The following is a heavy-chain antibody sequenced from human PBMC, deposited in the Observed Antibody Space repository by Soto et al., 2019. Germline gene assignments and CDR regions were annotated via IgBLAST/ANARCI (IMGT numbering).Heavy chain of an antibody. CDR1: GFTLSCYW. CDR2: IKQDGSEK. V-gene: IGHV3-7*01. CDR3: ARDRNYDSSGYYYGLPDYFDY. J-gene: IGHJ4*02. D-gene: IGHD3-22*01. Sequence: GSLKLSCGASGFTLSCYWMSWGRQAPGKGLGGVANIKQDGSEKYYVDSVKGRFTISRDNAKNSLYLQMNSLRAEDTAVYYCARDRNYDSSGYYYGLPDYFDYWGQGTLVTVS.